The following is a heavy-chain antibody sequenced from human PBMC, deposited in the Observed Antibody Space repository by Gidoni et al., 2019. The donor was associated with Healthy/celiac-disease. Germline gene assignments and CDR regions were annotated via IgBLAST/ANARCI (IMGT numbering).Heavy chain of an antibody. CDR1: GFTFSSYG. J-gene: IGHJ4*02. Sequence: QVQLVESGGGVVQPGRSLRLSCAASGFTFSSYGMHWVRQAPGKGLAWVAVIWYDGSNKYYADSVKGRFTISRDNSKNTLYLQMNSLRAEDTAVYYCARDLTPYYYDSSGPPLFDYWGQGTLVTVSS. CDR3: ARDLTPYYYDSSGPPLFDY. D-gene: IGHD3-22*01. V-gene: IGHV3-33*01. CDR2: IWYDGSNK.